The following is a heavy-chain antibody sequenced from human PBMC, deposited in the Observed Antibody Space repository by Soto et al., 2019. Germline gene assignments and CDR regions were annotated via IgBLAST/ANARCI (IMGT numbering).Heavy chain of an antibody. D-gene: IGHD3-10*01. CDR3: AKDLVSGFGTNWFDP. CDR1: GFTFSSYA. J-gene: IGHJ5*02. Sequence: EVQLLESGGGLVQPGGSLRLSCAASGFTFSSYAMSWVRQAPGKGLEWVSVISGSGGSTYYADSVKGRFTISRDNSKNTLDLQMNSLRAEDTAVYYCAKDLVSGFGTNWFDPWGQGTLVTVSS. V-gene: IGHV3-23*01. CDR2: ISGSGGST.